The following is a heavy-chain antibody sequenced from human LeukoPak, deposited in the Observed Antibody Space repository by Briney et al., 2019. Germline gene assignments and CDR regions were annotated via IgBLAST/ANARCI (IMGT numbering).Heavy chain of an antibody. V-gene: IGHV4-59*08. CDR1: GGSISSYY. Sequence: PSETLSLTCTVSGGSISSYYWSWIRQPPGKGLEWVGYIFYSGSTNYNPSLKSRITISVNKSKNQFAQKLSSVTVANTAVYYWARHGRYYYGSGSYRLGAFDIWGQGTMVTVSS. CDR2: IFYSGST. J-gene: IGHJ3*02. CDR3: ARHGRYYYGSGSYRLGAFDI. D-gene: IGHD3-10*01.